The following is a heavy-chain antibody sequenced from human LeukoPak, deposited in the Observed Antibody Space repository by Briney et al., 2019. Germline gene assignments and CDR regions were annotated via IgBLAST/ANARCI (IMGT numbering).Heavy chain of an antibody. D-gene: IGHD3-3*01. CDR1: GYSISSGYY. CDR2: IYHSGST. J-gene: IGHJ4*02. V-gene: IGHV4-38-2*02. Sequence: PSETLSLTCTVSGYSISSGYYWGWIRPPPGKGLEGIGIIYHSGSTYYNPSLKSRATISGDTSKNKFSLKLNSVTAADTAVYYCATFRGDFWSGYYVDYWGQGTLVTVSS. CDR3: ATFRGDFWSGYYVDY.